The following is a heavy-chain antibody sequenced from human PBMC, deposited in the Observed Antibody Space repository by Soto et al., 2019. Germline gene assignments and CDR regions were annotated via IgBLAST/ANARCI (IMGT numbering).Heavy chain of an antibody. Sequence: NPGVSLRLSCGASGFTFSDYSMSWIRQAPGKGLEWLAFIDSRGRTLSYADSVRGRFTISRDNAENSVYLQMDSLRADDTAVYYCARQAARNYIDSWGKGNSVTVSS. CDR2: IDSRGRTL. CDR1: GFTFSDYS. CDR3: ARQAARNYIDS. J-gene: IGHJ4*02. V-gene: IGHV3-11*01. D-gene: IGHD6-6*01.